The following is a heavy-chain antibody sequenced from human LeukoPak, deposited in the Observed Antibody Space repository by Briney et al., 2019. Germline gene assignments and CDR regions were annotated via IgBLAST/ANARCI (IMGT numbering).Heavy chain of an antibody. CDR3: ARRSGGSSRVDY. Sequence: PSETLSLTCAVSGVSISSGSYSWSWIRQPPGKGLEWIGNIYYSGSTYYNPSLKNRVTISLDTSKNQFSLKLSSVTAADTAVYYCARRSGGSSRVDYWGQGTLVTVSS. CDR1: GVSISSGSYS. V-gene: IGHV4-39*07. J-gene: IGHJ4*02. D-gene: IGHD2-15*01. CDR2: IYYSGST.